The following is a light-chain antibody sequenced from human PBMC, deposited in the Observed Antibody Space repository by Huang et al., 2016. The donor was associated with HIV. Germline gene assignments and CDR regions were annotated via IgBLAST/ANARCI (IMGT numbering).Light chain of an antibody. CDR1: QSISSN. Sequence: EIVMTQSPATLSVSPGERATLSCKASQSISSNLAWYQQKLGQAPRHLIYGASTRATDIPARFSGSGSGTEFTLTISSLQSEDFALYFCHQYNNWPPWTFDQGTKVEIK. J-gene: IGKJ1*01. CDR3: HQYNNWPPWT. CDR2: GAS. V-gene: IGKV3-15*01.